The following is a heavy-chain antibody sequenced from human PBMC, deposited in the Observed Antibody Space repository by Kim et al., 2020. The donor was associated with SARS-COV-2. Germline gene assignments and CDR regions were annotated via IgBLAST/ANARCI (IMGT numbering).Heavy chain of an antibody. CDR1: GDSISSGLYY. D-gene: IGHD2-15*01. V-gene: IGHV4-39*01. CDR2: FYYSGST. CDR3: AGIHCGGASCLHLSPNY. Sequence: SETLSLTCSVSGDSISSGLYYWGWIRQSPGRGLEWLGTFYYSGSTYYNPSLRSRAIISADTANNLFSLKVNSVTAADTAIYYCAGIHCGGASCLHLSPNYGGEGTRVTVSS. J-gene: IGHJ4*02.